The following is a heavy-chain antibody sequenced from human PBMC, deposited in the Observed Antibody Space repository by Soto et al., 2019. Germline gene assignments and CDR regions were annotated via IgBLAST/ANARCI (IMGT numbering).Heavy chain of an antibody. D-gene: IGHD3-9*01. V-gene: IGHV6-1*01. Sequence: SQTLSLTCAISGDSVSSNSAFWNWIRQSPSRGLEWLGRTYYRSQWHYEYAVFVQSRISIDPDTSKNHFSLQLNSVTPEDTAVYYCVRLVGNSWLDHWGQGTLVTVSS. CDR3: VRLVGNSWLDH. J-gene: IGHJ4*02. CDR1: GDSVSSNSAF. CDR2: TYYRSQWHY.